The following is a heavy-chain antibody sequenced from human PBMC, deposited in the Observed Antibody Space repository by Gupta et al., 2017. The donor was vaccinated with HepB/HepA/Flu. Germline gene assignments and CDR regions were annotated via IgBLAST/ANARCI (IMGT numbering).Heavy chain of an antibody. CDR1: GFTFDDYA. Sequence: EVQLVESGGGLVQPGRSLRLSCAASGFTFDDYAMHWVRQAPGKGLEWVSGISWNSGSIGYADSVKGRFTISRDNAKNSLYLQMNSLRAEDTALYYCAKDLGCGGDCYDTKNYYYYGMDVWGQGTTVTVSS. D-gene: IGHD2-21*02. J-gene: IGHJ6*02. CDR2: ISWNSGSI. V-gene: IGHV3-9*01. CDR3: AKDLGCGGDCYDTKNYYYYGMDV.